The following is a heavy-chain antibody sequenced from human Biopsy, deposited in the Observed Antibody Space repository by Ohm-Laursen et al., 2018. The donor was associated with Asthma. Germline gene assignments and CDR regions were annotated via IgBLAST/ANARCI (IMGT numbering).Heavy chain of an antibody. CDR2: IHYSGST. D-gene: IGHD2-15*01. CDR1: GVSIRSYY. CDR3: AGFCSGGNCPDH. V-gene: IGHV4-59*01. Sequence: ETLSLTCTVSGVSIRSYYWTWIRQPPGKGLEWIGNIHYSGSTYSSPSLKSRVTISVDTSKKQISLRLSPVIAADTAVYYCAGFCSGGNCPDHWGQGTLVTVSS. J-gene: IGHJ4*02.